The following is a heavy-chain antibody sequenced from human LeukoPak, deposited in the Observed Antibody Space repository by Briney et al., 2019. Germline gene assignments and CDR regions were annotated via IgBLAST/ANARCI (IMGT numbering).Heavy chain of an antibody. Sequence: GGSLRLSCAASGFTFSNAWMSWARQAPGKGLEWVGRIKSKTDGGTTDYAAPVKGRFTISRDDSKNTLYLQMNSLKTEDTAVYYCTTGRGITWTYFDYWGQGTLVTVSS. D-gene: IGHD3-10*01. V-gene: IGHV3-15*01. CDR3: TTGRGITWTYFDY. J-gene: IGHJ4*02. CDR2: IKSKTDGGTT. CDR1: GFTFSNAW.